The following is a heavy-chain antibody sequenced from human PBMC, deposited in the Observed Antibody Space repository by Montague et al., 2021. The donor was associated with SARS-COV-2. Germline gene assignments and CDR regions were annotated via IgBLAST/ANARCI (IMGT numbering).Heavy chain of an antibody. CDR2: VHYSGRP. CDR1: GDSISSSSYN. Sequence: SETLSLTCTVSGDSISSSSYNWGWIRQPPGKGLEWIGSVHYSGRPYYNPSLKSRVTIYVDTSKNQLSLKLSSVTAADTAVYYCTRHVHMTWPEPSPGFDYWGQGILVTASS. CDR3: TRHVHMTWPEPSPGFDY. D-gene: IGHD1-1*01. J-gene: IGHJ4*02. V-gene: IGHV4-39*01.